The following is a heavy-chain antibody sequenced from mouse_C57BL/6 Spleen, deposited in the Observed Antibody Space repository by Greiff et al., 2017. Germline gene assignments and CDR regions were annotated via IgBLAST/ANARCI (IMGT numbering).Heavy chain of an antibody. CDR1: GFTFSSYA. Sequence: EVKLVESGEGLVKPGGSLKLSCAASGFTFSSYAMSWVRQTPEKRLEWVAYISSGGDYIYYADTVKGRFTISSDNARTTLYLQMSSLKSEDTAMYYCTREGYGSSAFDDWGQGTTLTVSS. V-gene: IGHV5-9-1*02. CDR2: ISSGGDYI. CDR3: TREGYGSSAFDD. J-gene: IGHJ2*01. D-gene: IGHD1-1*01.